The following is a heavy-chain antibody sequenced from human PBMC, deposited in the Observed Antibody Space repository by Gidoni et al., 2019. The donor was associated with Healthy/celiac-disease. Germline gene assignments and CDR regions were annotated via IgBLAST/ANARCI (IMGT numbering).Heavy chain of an antibody. J-gene: IGHJ5*02. V-gene: IGHV4-39*01. CDR2: IYYSGST. CDR3: ARHGARITPDWFDP. D-gene: IGHD3-10*01. Sequence: KGLEWIGSIYYSGSTYYNPSLKSRVTISVDTSKNQFSLKLSSVTAADTAVYYCARHGARITPDWFDPWGQGTLVTVSS.